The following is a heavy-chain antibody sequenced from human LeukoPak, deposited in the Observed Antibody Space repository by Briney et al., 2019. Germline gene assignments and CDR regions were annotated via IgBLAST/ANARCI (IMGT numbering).Heavy chain of an antibody. CDR2: ISYDGSNK. Sequence: GGSLRLSCAASGFTFSSYGMHWVRQAPGKGLEWVAVISYDGSNKYYADSVKGRFTISRDNSKNTLYLQMNSLRAEDTAVYYCAKDLEQWLEAEYFQHWGQGTLVTVSP. CDR1: GFTFSSYG. J-gene: IGHJ1*01. CDR3: AKDLEQWLEAEYFQH. V-gene: IGHV3-30*18. D-gene: IGHD6-19*01.